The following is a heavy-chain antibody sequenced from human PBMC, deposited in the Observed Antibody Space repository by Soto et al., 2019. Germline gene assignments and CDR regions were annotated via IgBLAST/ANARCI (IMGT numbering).Heavy chain of an antibody. CDR3: ARAYYDSSGYSLDP. V-gene: IGHV4-59*01. J-gene: IGHJ5*02. CDR2: IYYSGSM. CDR1: GCAFGSYC. D-gene: IGHD3-22*01. Sequence: SESLSLACSVSGCAFGSYCRSWIRQPPGKGLEWIGYIYYSGSMNYNPSLKSRVIISDDTSKNQIFLRLSSVTAADTAVYYCARAYYDSSGYSLDPWGQG.